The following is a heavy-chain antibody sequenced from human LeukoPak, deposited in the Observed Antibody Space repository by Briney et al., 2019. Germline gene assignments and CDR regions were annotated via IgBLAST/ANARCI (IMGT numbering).Heavy chain of an antibody. CDR1: GYTFTGYY. J-gene: IGHJ3*02. CDR2: INPNSGGT. Sequence: ASVKVSCKASGYTFTGYYMHWVRQAPGQGPEWMGWINPNSGGTNYAQKFQGRVTMTRDTSISTAYMELSRLRSDDTAVYYCAREVAARRMNAFDIWGQGTMVTVSS. V-gene: IGHV1-2*02. D-gene: IGHD6-6*01. CDR3: AREVAARRMNAFDI.